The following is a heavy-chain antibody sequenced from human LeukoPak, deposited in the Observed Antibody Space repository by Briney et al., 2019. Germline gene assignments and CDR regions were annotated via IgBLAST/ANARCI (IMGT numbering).Heavy chain of an antibody. CDR1: GGSISSYY. D-gene: IGHD6-13*01. J-gene: IGHJ4*02. V-gene: IGHV4-59*01. CDR2: IYYSGST. Sequence: SETLSLTCTVSGGSISSYYWSWIRQPPGKGLEWIGYIYYSGSTNYNPSLKSRVTISVDTSKNQFSLKLSSVTAADTAVYYCARMKAGTLFFDYWGQGTLVTVSS. CDR3: ARMKAGTLFFDY.